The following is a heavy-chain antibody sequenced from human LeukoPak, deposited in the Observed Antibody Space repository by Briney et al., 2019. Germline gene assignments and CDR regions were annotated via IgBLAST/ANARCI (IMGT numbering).Heavy chain of an antibody. Sequence: GGSLRLSCVASGFTFGSYWMHWVRQAPGEGLVWVSRRNYDGTSTTYADSVQGRFTVSRDNGKKTVSLQINSLRPDDTAVYYCAREANTAFDYWGQGTLVTVSS. CDR3: AREANTAFDY. V-gene: IGHV3-74*01. CDR1: GFTFGSYW. D-gene: IGHD2/OR15-2a*01. J-gene: IGHJ4*02. CDR2: RNYDGTST.